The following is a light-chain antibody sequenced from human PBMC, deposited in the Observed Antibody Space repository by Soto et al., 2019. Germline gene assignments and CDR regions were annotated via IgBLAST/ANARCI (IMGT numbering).Light chain of an antibody. Sequence: QSVLTQPASVSGSPGQSITVSCTGTSSDVGRYNYVSWYQQHPGRAPRLIIYEVINRPAGVSNRFSGSKSGNTALLTISGLQAADEAEYYCCSYTRSSTLLFGGGTKLTVL. CDR2: EVI. V-gene: IGLV2-14*01. CDR3: CSYTRSSTLL. J-gene: IGLJ2*01. CDR1: SSDVGRYNY.